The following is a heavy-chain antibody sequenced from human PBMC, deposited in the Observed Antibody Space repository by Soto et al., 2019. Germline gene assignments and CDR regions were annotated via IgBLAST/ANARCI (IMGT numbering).Heavy chain of an antibody. Sequence: GGSLRLSCAASGFKFRNYAIHWVRQAPGKGLEWLAVIWFDGSKKYYADSVKGRFTISRDNSKNTLYLQMNSLRAEDTAVYYCAKVADSDTAMVKAYYFDYWGQGTLVTVSS. D-gene: IGHD5-18*01. CDR1: GFKFRNYA. V-gene: IGHV3-33*06. CDR3: AKVADSDTAMVKAYYFDY. J-gene: IGHJ4*02. CDR2: IWFDGSKK.